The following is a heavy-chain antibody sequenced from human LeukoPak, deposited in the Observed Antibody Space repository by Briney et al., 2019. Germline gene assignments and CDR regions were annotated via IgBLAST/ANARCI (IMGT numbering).Heavy chain of an antibody. D-gene: IGHD5-18*01. CDR1: GDSISTYY. J-gene: IGHJ3*02. Sequence: PSETLSLTCTVSGDSISTYYWSWMRQPPGKGLEWIGYVHYSGTTNYNPSLKSRVTISVDASKNQFSLKLTSLTAADTAVYYCARPGSGYTASGAFDIWGQGTMVTASS. CDR3: ARPGSGYTASGAFDI. CDR2: VHYSGTT. V-gene: IGHV4-59*08.